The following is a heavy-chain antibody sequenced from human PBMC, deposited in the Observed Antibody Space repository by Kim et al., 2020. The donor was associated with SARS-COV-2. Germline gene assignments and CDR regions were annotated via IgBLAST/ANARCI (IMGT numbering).Heavy chain of an antibody. V-gene: IGHV4-31*03. J-gene: IGHJ3*02. CDR1: GGSISSGGYY. CDR3: AREALPRRRNGSGSPMSDAFDI. CDR2: IYYSGST. Sequence: SETLSLTCTVSGGSISSGGYYWSWIRQHPGKGLEWIGYIYYSGSTYYNPSLKSRVTISVDTSKNQFSLKLSSVTAADTAVYYCAREALPRRRNGSGSPMSDAFDIWGQGTMVTVSS. D-gene: IGHD3-10*01.